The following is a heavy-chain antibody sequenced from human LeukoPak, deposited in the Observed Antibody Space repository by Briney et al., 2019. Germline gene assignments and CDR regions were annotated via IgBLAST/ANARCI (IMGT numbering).Heavy chain of an antibody. Sequence: GGSLRLSCAASGFTLTNYWMHWVRQPPGKGLVWVSRISSDGSSTSYADSVKGRFTISRDNAKNTLSLQMNSLRTDDTAVYFCTRAKGGYFFDSWGQGTLVTVSS. J-gene: IGHJ4*02. CDR3: TRAKGGYFFDS. D-gene: IGHD3-16*01. CDR1: GFTLTNYW. CDR2: ISSDGSST. V-gene: IGHV3-74*01.